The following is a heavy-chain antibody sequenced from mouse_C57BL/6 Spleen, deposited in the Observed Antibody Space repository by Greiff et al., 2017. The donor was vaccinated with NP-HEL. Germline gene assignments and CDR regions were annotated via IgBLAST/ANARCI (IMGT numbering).Heavy chain of an antibody. J-gene: IGHJ4*01. V-gene: IGHV14-1*01. CDR3: TTFLITTVVEDYAMDY. CDR2: IDPEDGDT. CDR1: GFNIKDYY. Sequence: VQLKESGAELVRPGASVKLSCTASGFNIKDYYMHWVKQRPEQGLEWIGRIDPEDGDTEYAPKFQGKATMTADTSSNTAYLQLSSLTSEDTAVYYCTTFLITTVVEDYAMDYWGQGTSVTVSS. D-gene: IGHD1-1*01.